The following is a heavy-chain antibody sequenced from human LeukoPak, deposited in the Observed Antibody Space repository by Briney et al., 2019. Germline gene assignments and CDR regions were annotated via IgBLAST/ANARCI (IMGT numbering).Heavy chain of an antibody. V-gene: IGHV4-59*01. D-gene: IGHD6-13*01. CDR3: ARDRPGGSSLDY. J-gene: IGHJ4*02. Sequence: SETLSLTCTVSGSSISSYYWSWIRQPPGKGLEWIGYIDYTGSTNYYPSLKSRVTISLETSKNQFSLNLSSVTAADTAVYYCARDRPGGSSLDYWGQGILVTVSS. CDR2: IDYTGST. CDR1: GSSISSYY.